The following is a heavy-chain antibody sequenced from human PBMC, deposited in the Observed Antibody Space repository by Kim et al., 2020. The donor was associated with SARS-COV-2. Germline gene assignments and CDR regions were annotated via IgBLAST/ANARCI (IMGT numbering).Heavy chain of an antibody. CDR1: GFTFSSYA. J-gene: IGHJ4*02. D-gene: IGHD6-19*01. Sequence: GGSLRLSCAASGFTFSSYAMSWVRQAPGKGLEWVSAISGSGGSTYYADSVKGRFTISRDNSKNTLYLQMNSLRAEDTAVYYCANIPGYSSGWSTDYWGQGTLVTGSS. CDR3: ANIPGYSSGWSTDY. V-gene: IGHV3-23*01. CDR2: ISGSGGST.